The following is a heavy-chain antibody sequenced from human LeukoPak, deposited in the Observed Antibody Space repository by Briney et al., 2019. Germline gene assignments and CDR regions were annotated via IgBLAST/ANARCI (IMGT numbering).Heavy chain of an antibody. D-gene: IGHD5-18*01. CDR3: AKDQGLTAPPPYGLDV. Sequence: ASVKVSCKTSGGTFSSSAITWVRQAPGQGLEWMGRIIPVLNITTYAQKFQGRVTITADTSTSTVYMELSSLRPEETAVYYCAKDQGLTAPPPYGLDVWGQGNTVIVTS. CDR1: GGTFSSSA. CDR2: IIPVLNIT. V-gene: IGHV1-69*04. J-gene: IGHJ6*02.